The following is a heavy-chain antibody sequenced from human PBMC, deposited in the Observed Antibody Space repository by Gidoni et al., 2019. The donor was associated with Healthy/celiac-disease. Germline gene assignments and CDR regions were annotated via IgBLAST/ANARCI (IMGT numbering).Heavy chain of an antibody. J-gene: IGHJ4*02. CDR2: IKSKTEGGKT. CDR3: TTLLVVGATWARGY. Sequence: EVQLVESGGGFVKPGGSLRLYCAASGVTFSNPWRNWVRQAPGMGLEWVGRIKSKTEGGKTDYAAPVKGRFTISRDDSKNTLSLQMNSLKTEDTAVYYCTTLLVVGATWARGYWGQGTLVTVSS. CDR1: GVTFSNPW. V-gene: IGHV3-15*07. D-gene: IGHD1-26*01.